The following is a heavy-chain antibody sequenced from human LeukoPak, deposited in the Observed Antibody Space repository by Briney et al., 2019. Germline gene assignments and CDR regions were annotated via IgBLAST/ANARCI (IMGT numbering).Heavy chain of an antibody. CDR1: GFTFSSYA. CDR2: ISGSGGST. Sequence: GGSLRLSCAASGFTFSSYAMSWVRQAPGKGLEWVSAISGSGGSTYYADSVKGRFTISRDNSKNTLYLQMNSLRAEDTAVYYCAKCDSGSYRAYYYYMDVWGKGTTVTVSS. V-gene: IGHV3-23*01. J-gene: IGHJ6*03. CDR3: AKCDSGSYRAYYYYMDV. D-gene: IGHD1-26*01.